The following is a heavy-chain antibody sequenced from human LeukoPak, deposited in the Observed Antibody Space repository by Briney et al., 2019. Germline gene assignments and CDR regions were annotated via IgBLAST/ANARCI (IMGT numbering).Heavy chain of an antibody. CDR2: ISGSGGST. CDR3: ARERAVAASRLSPVCFDY. J-gene: IGHJ4*02. D-gene: IGHD6-19*01. V-gene: IGHV3-23*01. CDR1: GFTFSSYA. Sequence: GGSLRLSCAASGFTFSSYAMSRVRQAPGKGLEWVSAISGSGGSTYYADSVKGRFTISRDNSKNTLYLQMNSLRAEDTAVYYCARERAVAASRLSPVCFDYWGQGTLVTVSS.